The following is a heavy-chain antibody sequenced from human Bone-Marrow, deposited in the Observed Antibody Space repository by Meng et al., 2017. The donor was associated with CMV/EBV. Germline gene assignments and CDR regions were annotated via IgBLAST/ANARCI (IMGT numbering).Heavy chain of an antibody. CDR3: ARDWTLPYYDILTGYYYYYYYGMDV. D-gene: IGHD3-9*01. V-gene: IGHV4-34*01. J-gene: IGHJ6*01. CDR1: GGSFSGYH. CDR2: VYHSGST. Sequence: SETLSLTCAGYGGSFSGYHWSWIRQPPGKGLEWIGEVYHSGSTNYNPSLKSRVTISVDTSKNQFSLKLSSVTAEDTAVYYCARDWTLPYYDILTGYYYYYYYGMDVWGQGTTVTVSS.